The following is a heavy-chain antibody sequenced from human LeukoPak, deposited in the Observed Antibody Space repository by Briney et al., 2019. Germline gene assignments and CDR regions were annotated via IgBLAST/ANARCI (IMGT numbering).Heavy chain of an antibody. Sequence: HPGGSLRLSCVASGFTFSNYGMSWVRQAPGKGLEWVSYISGSGSTVYYADSVKGRFTISRDNAKNSLYLQMNSLRAEDTAVYFCTRDPYGSDYYWLDYWGQGTLVTVSS. CDR1: GFTFSNYG. J-gene: IGHJ4*02. D-gene: IGHD3-22*01. CDR2: ISGSGSTV. CDR3: TRDPYGSDYYWLDY. V-gene: IGHV3-48*04.